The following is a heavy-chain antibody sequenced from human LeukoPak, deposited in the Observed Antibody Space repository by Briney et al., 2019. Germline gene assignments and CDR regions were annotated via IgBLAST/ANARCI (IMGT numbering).Heavy chain of an antibody. V-gene: IGHV3-33*06. CDR2: IWYDGSNR. J-gene: IGHJ4*02. Sequence: PGRSLRLSCAASGFTFSSYGMHWVRQAPGKGLEWVAVIWYDGSNRYYADSVKGRFTISRDNSKNTLSLQMNSLRAEDTAVYYCAKVSRISAAGYFDYWGQGTLVTVSS. CDR1: GFTFSSYG. D-gene: IGHD6-13*01. CDR3: AKVSRISAAGYFDY.